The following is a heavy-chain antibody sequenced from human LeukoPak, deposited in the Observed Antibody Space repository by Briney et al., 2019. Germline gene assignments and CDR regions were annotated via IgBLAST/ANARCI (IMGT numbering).Heavy chain of an antibody. CDR1: GFTFSSYG. J-gene: IGHJ4*02. V-gene: IGHV3-30*18. CDR3: AKDLSGGSCY. CDR2: ISYDGTNK. Sequence: GGSLRLSCAASGFTFSSYGMRWVRQAPGKGPEWVALISYDGTNKYYADSVKGRFTISRDNSKNTVYLQMNSLRAEDTAVYYCAKDLSGGSCYWGQGTLVTVSS. D-gene: IGHD2-15*01.